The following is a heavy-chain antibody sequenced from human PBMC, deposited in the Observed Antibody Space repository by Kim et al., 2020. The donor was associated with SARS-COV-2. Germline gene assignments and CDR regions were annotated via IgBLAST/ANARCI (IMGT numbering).Heavy chain of an antibody. V-gene: IGHV4-30-2*04. Sequence: STYYNPSLKSRVTISVDTSKNQFSLKLSSVTAADTAVYYCARDGGPGSDYWGQGTLVTVSS. CDR2: ST. J-gene: IGHJ4*02. CDR3: ARDGGPGSDY.